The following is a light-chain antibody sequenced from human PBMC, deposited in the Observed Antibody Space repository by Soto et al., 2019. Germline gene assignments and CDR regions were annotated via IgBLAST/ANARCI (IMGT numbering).Light chain of an antibody. Sequence: DIQMTQSPSTLSASVGDRVTITGRASQSISSWLAWYQQKPGKAPKLLIYKASTLKSGVPSRFSGSGSGTEFTLTISSLQPDDFATYYCQQSYRTPTFGQGTRLEIK. CDR2: KAS. V-gene: IGKV1-5*03. CDR1: QSISSW. J-gene: IGKJ5*01. CDR3: QQSYRTPT.